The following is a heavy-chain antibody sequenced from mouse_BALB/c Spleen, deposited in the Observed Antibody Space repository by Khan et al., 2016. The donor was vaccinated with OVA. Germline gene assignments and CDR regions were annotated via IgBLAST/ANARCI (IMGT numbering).Heavy chain of an antibody. CDR1: GYAFTDYL. D-gene: IGHD2-1*01. CDR2: INPGNNNA. CDR3: ARGGYGTLAY. Sequence: QVQLQQSGAELVRPGTSVKVSCKASGYAFTDYLIEWVKQRPGQGLEWIGVINPGNNNANYNEKFKGKAILTADKSSSSAYMQLSSLTSDDSAVYVCARGGYGTLAYWGQGTPVTVSA. V-gene: IGHV1-54*01. J-gene: IGHJ3*01.